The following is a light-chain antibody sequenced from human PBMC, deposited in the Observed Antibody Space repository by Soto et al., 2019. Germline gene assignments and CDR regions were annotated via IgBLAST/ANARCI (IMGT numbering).Light chain of an antibody. Sequence: QSVLTQPPSASGIPGQRVTISCSGSSSNIGSNSVNWYQQLPGTAPKLLIYVNNQRPSGVPDRFSGSKSGNTASLTVSGLQADDEADYYCCSHAGSKNYYLFGPGTKLTVL. J-gene: IGLJ1*01. CDR3: CSHAGSKNYYL. V-gene: IGLV1-44*01. CDR1: SSNIGSNS. CDR2: VNN.